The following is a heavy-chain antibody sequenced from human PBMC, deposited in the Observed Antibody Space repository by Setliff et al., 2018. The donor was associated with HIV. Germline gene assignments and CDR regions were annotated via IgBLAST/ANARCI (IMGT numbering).Heavy chain of an antibody. Sequence: PSETLSLTCTVSRGSIKYYFWSWIRQPPGKGLECIGHISYSGTTNYNPSLESRVSISVDTSKNQFSLKLKSVTAADTAVYYCARDSDGSSYYHFAHWSQGTLVTSP. V-gene: IGHV4-59*01. CDR2: ISYSGTT. J-gene: IGHJ4*02. CDR1: RGSIKYYF. D-gene: IGHD3-22*01. CDR3: ARDSDGSSYYHFAH.